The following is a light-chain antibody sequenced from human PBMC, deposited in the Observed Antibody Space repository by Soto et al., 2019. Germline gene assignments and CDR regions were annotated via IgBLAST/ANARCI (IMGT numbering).Light chain of an antibody. CDR3: QQYHRWPPLT. CDR1: QSVNSH. J-gene: IGKJ4*01. V-gene: IGKV3-15*01. CDR2: GVS. Sequence: EVVMTQSPATLSVSPGERATLSCRASQSVNSHLAWYQQKPGQAPRLLIYGVSTRATGIPARFSGSGSGTEFTLTISSLQSEDFAGYYCQQYHRWPPLTFGGGTKVE.